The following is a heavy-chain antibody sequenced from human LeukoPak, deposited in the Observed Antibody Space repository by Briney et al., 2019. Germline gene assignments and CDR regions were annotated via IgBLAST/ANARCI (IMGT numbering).Heavy chain of an antibody. D-gene: IGHD6-19*01. Sequence: ASVKVSCKASGYTFTSCDINWVRQATGQGLEWMGWMNPNSGNTGYAQKFQGRVTMTRNTSISTAYMELSSLRSEDTAVYYCARAIAVAGIEDYWGQGTLVTVSS. J-gene: IGHJ4*02. V-gene: IGHV1-8*01. CDR1: GYTFTSCD. CDR2: MNPNSGNT. CDR3: ARAIAVAGIEDY.